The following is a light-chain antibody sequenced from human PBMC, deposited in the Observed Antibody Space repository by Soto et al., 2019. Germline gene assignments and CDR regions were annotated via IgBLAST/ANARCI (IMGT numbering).Light chain of an antibody. CDR1: QSVSSN. CDR3: QQYNNWPPYT. J-gene: IGKJ2*01. CDR2: GAS. Sequence: EIVMTQSPATLSVSPGERATLSCRASQSVSSNLAWYQQKPGQAPRLLIYGASTTATGIPARFSGSGSGTEFTLTISSLQSEDFAVYYCQQYNNWPPYTFGHGTKLESK. V-gene: IGKV3-15*01.